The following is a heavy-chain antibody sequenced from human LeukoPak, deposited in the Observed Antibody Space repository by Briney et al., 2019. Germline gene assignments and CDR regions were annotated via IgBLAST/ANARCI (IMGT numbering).Heavy chain of an antibody. Sequence: PSETLSLTCTVSGGSISGTSYYWGWIRQPPGKGLEWIGSIYYSGSTYYNPSLKSRVTISVDTSKNQFSLKLSSVTAADTAVYYCARDLGLSGYYDSSGPAGGYFDYWGQGTLVTVSS. CDR3: ARDLGLSGYYDSSGPAGGYFDY. CDR1: GGSISGTSYY. D-gene: IGHD3-22*01. J-gene: IGHJ4*02. CDR2: IYYSGST. V-gene: IGHV4-39*07.